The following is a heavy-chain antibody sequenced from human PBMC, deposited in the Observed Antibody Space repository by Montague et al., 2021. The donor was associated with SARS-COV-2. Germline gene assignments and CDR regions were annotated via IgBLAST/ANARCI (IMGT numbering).Heavy chain of an antibody. J-gene: IGHJ6*02. V-gene: IGHV4-59*13. CDR2: ISDSGRT. Sequence: SETLSLTCTVSGDSIRSYHWTWIRQPPRKGLEWIGRISDSGRTIXNPSLKSRVTISVDTSKNQFFLNLRSMVAADTAIYYCTRDRGIAAADNYYYGMDVWGPGTTVTVSS. D-gene: IGHD6-13*01. CDR1: GDSIRSYH. CDR3: TRDRGIAAADNYYYGMDV.